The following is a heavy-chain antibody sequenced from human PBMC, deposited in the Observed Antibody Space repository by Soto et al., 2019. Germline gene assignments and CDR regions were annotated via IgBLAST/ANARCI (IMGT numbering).Heavy chain of an antibody. CDR1: GGSINSGGSN. CDR2: ITYRGTT. CDR3: ARDSGESLRFFDY. D-gene: IGHD3-10*01. Sequence: PSETLSLTCTVSGGSINSGGSNWNWIRQRPGEGLEWIGYITYRGTTYSIPSLKSRVTMSVDMSKNQFSLKLSSVSAADTAVYYCARDSGESLRFFDYWGQGAPVTVSS. V-gene: IGHV4-31*03. J-gene: IGHJ4*02.